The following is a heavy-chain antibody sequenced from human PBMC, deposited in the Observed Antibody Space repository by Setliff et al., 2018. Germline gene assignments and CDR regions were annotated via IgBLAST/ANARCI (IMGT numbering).Heavy chain of an antibody. D-gene: IGHD5-18*01. CDR1: GGSISSSSYY. V-gene: IGHV4-31*03. J-gene: IGHJ3*02. Sequence: SETLSLTCTVSGGSISSSSYYWVWIRQPPGKGLEWIGYIYYSGNTYYNPSLKSRVTISVDTSKNQFSLKLSSVTAADTAVYYCARVPRFTDTRNAFDIWGQGTMVTVSS. CDR3: ARVPRFTDTRNAFDI. CDR2: IYYSGNT.